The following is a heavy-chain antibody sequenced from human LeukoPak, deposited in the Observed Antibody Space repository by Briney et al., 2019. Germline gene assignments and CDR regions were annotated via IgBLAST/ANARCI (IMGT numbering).Heavy chain of an antibody. CDR2: FYYSGST. V-gene: IGHV4-59*01. J-gene: IGHJ4*02. CDR1: GGSISSYY. CDR3: ARDSSAHFDY. Sequence: SETLSLTCTVSGGSISSYYWSWIRQPPGKGLEWIGYFYYSGSTDYNPSLKSRVTISVDTSKNRFSLNLSSVTAADTAVYYCARDSSAHFDYWGQGTLVTVSS.